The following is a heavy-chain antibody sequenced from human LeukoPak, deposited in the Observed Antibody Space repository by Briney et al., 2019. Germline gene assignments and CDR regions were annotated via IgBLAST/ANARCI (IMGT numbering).Heavy chain of an antibody. D-gene: IGHD5-24*01. J-gene: IGHJ3*02. CDR2: ISGSGGST. CDR3: AKGDEEMATISAFDI. Sequence: GGSLRLSCAASGFTFSNYAMSWVRQAPGKGLEWVSVISGSGGSTYYGDSVKGRFTISRDNPKNTLYLQVNSLRAEDTSVYYCAKGDEEMATISAFDIWGQGTMVTVSS. CDR1: GFTFSNYA. V-gene: IGHV3-23*01.